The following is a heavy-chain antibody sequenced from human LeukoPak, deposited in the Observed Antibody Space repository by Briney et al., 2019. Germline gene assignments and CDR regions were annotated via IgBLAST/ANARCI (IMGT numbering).Heavy chain of an antibody. J-gene: IGHJ4*02. V-gene: IGHV3-48*01. CDR2: ISSSSGTI. CDR3: VRDFRFLEDY. Sequence: PGGSLRLSCAAPALTFSSYDMNWVRQAPGKGLEWVSFISSSSGTIYYADSVRGRFTISRDNAKNSLYLQMNSVRVEDTAVYYCVRDFRFLEDYWGQGTLVTVSS. CDR1: ALTFSSYD. D-gene: IGHD3-3*01.